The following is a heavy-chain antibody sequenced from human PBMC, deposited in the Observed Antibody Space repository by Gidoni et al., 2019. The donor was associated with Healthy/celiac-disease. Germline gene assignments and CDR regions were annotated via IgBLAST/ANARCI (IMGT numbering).Heavy chain of an antibody. D-gene: IGHD3-22*01. Sequence: EVQLVESGGGLVQPGRSLRLSCAASGFTFDDYAMHWVRQAPGKGLEWVSGISWNSGSIGYADSVKGRFTISRDNAKNSLYLQMNSLRAEDTALYYCAKWGGSSGYYYWGQGTLVTVSS. CDR3: AKWGGSSGYYY. CDR2: ISWNSGSI. CDR1: GFTFDDYA. V-gene: IGHV3-9*01. J-gene: IGHJ4*02.